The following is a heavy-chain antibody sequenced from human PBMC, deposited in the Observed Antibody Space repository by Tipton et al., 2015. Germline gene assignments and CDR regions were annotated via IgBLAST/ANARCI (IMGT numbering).Heavy chain of an antibody. CDR2: VHYSGST. V-gene: IGHV4-59*01. Sequence: TLSLTCTVSSDSINKYYWSWIRQPPGKGLEWIGSVHYSGSTYYNPSLKSRVTISVDTSKTQFSLKMSSVTASDTAVYYCARARGRHGGLFDSWGQGILVTVSS. CDR3: ARARGRHGGLFDS. D-gene: IGHD4-23*01. J-gene: IGHJ4*02. CDR1: SDSINKYY.